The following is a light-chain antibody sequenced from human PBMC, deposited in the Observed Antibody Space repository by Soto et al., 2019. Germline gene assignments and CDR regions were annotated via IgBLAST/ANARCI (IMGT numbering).Light chain of an antibody. V-gene: IGKV1-5*01. CDR2: DAS. CDR3: QQHNSYSPWT. J-gene: IGKJ1*01. CDR1: QSTSSW. Sequence: EDRVTITCRASQSTSSWLAWYQQKPAKAPKRLIYDASRLESRVPSRFTGSRSGTEFTLTISSLQPHDFATYYCQQHNSYSPWTFGQGTKVEIK.